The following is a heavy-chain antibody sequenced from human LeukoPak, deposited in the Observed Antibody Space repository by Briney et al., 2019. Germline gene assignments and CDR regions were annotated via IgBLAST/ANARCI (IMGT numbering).Heavy chain of an antibody. CDR3: ARGRYSSRSTVSGNWFDP. Sequence: SQTLSLTCTVSGGSISSGGYYWSWIRQHPGTGLEWIGYIYYSGSTYYNPSLKSRVTISVDTSKNQFSLKLSSVTAADTAVYYCARGRYSSRSTVSGNWFDPWGQGTLVTVSS. CDR1: GGSISSGGYY. D-gene: IGHD6-13*01. CDR2: IYYSGST. V-gene: IGHV4-31*03. J-gene: IGHJ5*02.